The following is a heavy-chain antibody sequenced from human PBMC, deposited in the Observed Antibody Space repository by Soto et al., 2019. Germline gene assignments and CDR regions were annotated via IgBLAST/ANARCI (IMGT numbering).Heavy chain of an antibody. V-gene: IGHV1-3*01. J-gene: IGHJ5*02. CDR3: CIESISVARSWFDP. CDR2: INAGNGNT. Sequence: ASVKGSCKASGYTFTSYAMHWVRQAPGQRLEWMGWINAGNGNTKYSQKFQGRVTITRDTSASTAYMELSSLRSEDTAVYYCCIESISVARSWFDPWGQGTLVTVSS. CDR1: GYTFTSYA. D-gene: IGHD6-19*01.